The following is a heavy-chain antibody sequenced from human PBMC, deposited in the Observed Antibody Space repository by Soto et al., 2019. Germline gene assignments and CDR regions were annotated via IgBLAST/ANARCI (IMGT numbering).Heavy chain of an antibody. CDR3: ARVWEQSSGWYDY. CDR2: ISSNGGST. CDR1: GFTFSSYA. D-gene: IGHD6-19*01. Sequence: ESGGGLVQPGGSLRLSCAASGFTFSSYAIHWVRQAPGKGLEYVSAISSNGGSTYYANSVKGRFTISRDNSKNTLYLQMGSLRAEDMAVYYCARVWEQSSGWYDYWGQGTLVTVSS. V-gene: IGHV3-64*01. J-gene: IGHJ4*02.